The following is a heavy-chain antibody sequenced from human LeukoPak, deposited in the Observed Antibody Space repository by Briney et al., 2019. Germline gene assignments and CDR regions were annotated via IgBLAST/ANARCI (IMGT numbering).Heavy chain of an antibody. Sequence: ASVTVSCKASGFTFTSSDVQWVRQARGQRHEWIGWIVVGSGNTNYAQTFQERVTITRDMSTSTAYMELSSLRSEDTAVYYCAALQWRPGPYFDYWGQGTLVTVSS. J-gene: IGHJ4*02. CDR1: GFTFTSSD. D-gene: IGHD6-19*01. CDR2: IVVGSGNT. V-gene: IGHV1-58*01. CDR3: AALQWRPGPYFDY.